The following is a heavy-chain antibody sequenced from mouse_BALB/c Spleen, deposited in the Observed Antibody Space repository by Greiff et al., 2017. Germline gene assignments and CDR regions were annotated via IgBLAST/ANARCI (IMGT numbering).Heavy chain of an antibody. CDR1: GFSLTGYG. V-gene: IGHV2-6-7*01. CDR3: ARGRGSGRYDGDAMDY. J-gene: IGHJ4*01. CDR2: IWGDGST. Sequence: QVQLKESGPGLVAPSQSLSITCTVSGFSLTGYGVNWVRQPPGKGLEWLGMIWGDGSTDYNSALKSRLSISKDNSKSQVFLKMNSLQTDDTARYYCARGRGSGRYDGDAMDYWGQGTSVTVSS. D-gene: IGHD2-14*01.